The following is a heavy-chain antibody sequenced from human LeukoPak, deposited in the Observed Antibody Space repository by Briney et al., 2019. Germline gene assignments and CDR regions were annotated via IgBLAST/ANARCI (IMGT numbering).Heavy chain of an antibody. V-gene: IGHV3-23*01. D-gene: IGHD2-15*01. CDR3: AKDVVVGPIKHFDF. CDR2: ISGSGGST. J-gene: IGHJ4*02. Sequence: GGSLRLSCAASGFTFNSYAMSWVRQAPGKGLEWVSIISGSGGSTYYADSVKGRFTISRDNSKNTLYLQMNSLRDEDTAVYYCAKDVVVGPIKHFDFWGQGALVTVSS. CDR1: GFTFNSYA.